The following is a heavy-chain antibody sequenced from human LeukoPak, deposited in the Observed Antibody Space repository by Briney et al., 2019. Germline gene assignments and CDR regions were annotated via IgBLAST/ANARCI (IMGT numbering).Heavy chain of an antibody. Sequence: ASVKVSCKISGHTLAELSMHWVRQGPGKGLDWMGGFDPESGKTIYAEKFQGRVSMTEDTSTDTAYMELNSLSSEDTAIYYCATNTYNGYAIDPWGQGTLVTVSS. CDR1: GHTLAELS. J-gene: IGHJ5*02. V-gene: IGHV1-24*01. CDR3: ATNTYNGYAIDP. D-gene: IGHD5-12*01. CDR2: FDPESGKT.